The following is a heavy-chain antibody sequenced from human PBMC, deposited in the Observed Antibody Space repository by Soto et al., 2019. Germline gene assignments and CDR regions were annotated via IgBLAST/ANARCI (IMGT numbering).Heavy chain of an antibody. CDR2: IIPIFYTE. D-gene: IGHD7-27*01. J-gene: IGHJ4*02. CDR3: ASQIASNYYFDY. CDR1: GVTFSSYA. V-gene: IGHV1-69*13. Sequence: SVKVSCKASGVTFSSYAISWVRQAPGQGLEWMGGIIPIFYTENFAQKFQGRVTITADESTSTAYVELSSLRSEDTAVYYCASQIASNYYFDYWGQGTLVTVSS.